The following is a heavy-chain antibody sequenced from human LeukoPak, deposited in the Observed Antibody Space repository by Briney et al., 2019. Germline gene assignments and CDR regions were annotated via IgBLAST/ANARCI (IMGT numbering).Heavy chain of an antibody. Sequence: GGSLRLSCAASGFTFSSYWMSWVRQAPGKGLEWVANIKQDGSEKYYVDSVKGRFTISRDNAKNSLYLQMNSLRAEDTAVYCCARDGTLEWLLYNPYFDYWGQGTLVTVSS. CDR1: GFTFSSYW. CDR2: IKQDGSEK. D-gene: IGHD3-3*01. J-gene: IGHJ4*02. CDR3: ARDGTLEWLLYNPYFDY. V-gene: IGHV3-7*01.